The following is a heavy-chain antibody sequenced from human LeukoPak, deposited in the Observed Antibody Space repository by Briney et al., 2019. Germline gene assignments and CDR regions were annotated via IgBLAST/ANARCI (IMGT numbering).Heavy chain of an antibody. D-gene: IGHD3-16*01. CDR1: GFTFSDSW. CDR3: ATYTHWVAGDV. V-gene: IGHV3-7*01. Sequence: AGSLRLSCAASGFTFSDSWMSWVRQAPGKGLEWVADMNQDGSAKGYVDSVKGRFTTSRDNARNSLYLQMSSLRPEDTAVYYCATYTHWVAGDVWGQGTTVTVSS. J-gene: IGHJ6*02. CDR2: MNQDGSAK.